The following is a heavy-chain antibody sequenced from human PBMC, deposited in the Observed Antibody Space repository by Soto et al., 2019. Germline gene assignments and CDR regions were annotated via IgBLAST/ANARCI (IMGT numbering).Heavy chain of an antibody. Sequence: GGSLRLSCAASGFTFSSYGMHWVRQAPGKGLEWVGRIKSKTDGGTTDYAAPVKGRFTISRDDSKNTLYLQMNSLKTEDTAVYYCTTESSVGGDYWGQGTLVTVSS. CDR3: TTESSVGGDY. CDR2: IKSKTDGGTT. CDR1: GFTFSSYG. V-gene: IGHV3-15*01. J-gene: IGHJ4*02. D-gene: IGHD1-26*01.